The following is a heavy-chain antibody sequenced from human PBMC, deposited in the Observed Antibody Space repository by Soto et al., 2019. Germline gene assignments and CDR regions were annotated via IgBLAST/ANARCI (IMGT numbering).Heavy chain of an antibody. CDR3: VRDDDYEGNGLDY. Sequence: VQLVESGGGVVQPGRSLRLSCAASGFTFSDYAMHWVRQAPGKGLEWVAVVSHDGRNTHYADSVKGRFTISRDSSKNTVSLEMTSLRAEDTAVYYCVRDDDYEGNGLDYWGQGILVTVSS. CDR1: GFTFSDYA. J-gene: IGHJ4*02. CDR2: VSHDGRNT. D-gene: IGHD4-17*01. V-gene: IGHV3-30*03.